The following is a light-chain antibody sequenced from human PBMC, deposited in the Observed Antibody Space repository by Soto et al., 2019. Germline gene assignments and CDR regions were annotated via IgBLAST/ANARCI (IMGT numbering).Light chain of an antibody. CDR1: SSDIGGNS. V-gene: IGLV1-51*01. J-gene: IGLJ1*01. CDR3: GSWDSSLSAHV. Sequence: QSVLSQPPSVCAAPGQRVTISCSGSSSDIGGNSVSWYQQLPGTAPKLLIYDDDQRPSGIPDRFSGSKSGTSATLGITGFQTGDEADYYCGSWDSSLSAHVFGTGTKVTVL. CDR2: DDD.